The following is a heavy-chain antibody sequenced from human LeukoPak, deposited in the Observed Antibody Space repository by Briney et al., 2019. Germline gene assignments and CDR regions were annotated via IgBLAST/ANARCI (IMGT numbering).Heavy chain of an antibody. CDR1: GYTFTGYY. Sequence: ASVKVSCKASGYTFTGYYMHWVRQAPGQGHEWVGWINPNSGGTNYAQKFQGRVTMTRDTSISKAYMELSRLRSDDTAVYYCARGVVVAANGFDYMDVWGKGTTVTVSS. D-gene: IGHD2-15*01. J-gene: IGHJ6*03. CDR2: INPNSGGT. V-gene: IGHV1-2*02. CDR3: ARGVVVAANGFDYMDV.